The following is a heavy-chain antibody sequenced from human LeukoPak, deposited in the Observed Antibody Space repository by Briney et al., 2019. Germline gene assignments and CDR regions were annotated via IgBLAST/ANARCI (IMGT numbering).Heavy chain of an antibody. D-gene: IGHD2-15*01. J-gene: IGHJ4*02. V-gene: IGHV3-15*07. CDR3: ATGYGSDVAG. CDR1: DFAFSNAW. Sequence: PGGSLRLSCAASDFAFSNAWMNWVRQAPGKGLEWVARIKSKTSGGTTEYAAPVKGRFIISRDDSKSTLDLQMNSLKTEDTAVYYCATGYGSDVAGWGQGTLVTVSS. CDR2: IKSKTSGGTT.